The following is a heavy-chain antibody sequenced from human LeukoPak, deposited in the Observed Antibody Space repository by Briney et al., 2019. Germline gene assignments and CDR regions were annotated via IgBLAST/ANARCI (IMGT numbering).Heavy chain of an antibody. CDR1: GGSISSYY. CDR3: ARLSMVRGYFYYYYMDV. Sequence: PSETLSLTCTASGGSISSYYWSWIRQPPGKGLEWIGYIYTSGSTNYNPSLKSRVTISVDTSKNQFSLKLSTVTAADTAVYYCARLSMVRGYFYYYYMDVWGKGTTVTVSS. V-gene: IGHV4-4*09. D-gene: IGHD3-10*01. J-gene: IGHJ6*03. CDR2: IYTSGST.